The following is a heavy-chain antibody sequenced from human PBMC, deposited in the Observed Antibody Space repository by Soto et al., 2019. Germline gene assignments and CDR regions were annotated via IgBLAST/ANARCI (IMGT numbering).Heavy chain of an antibody. CDR3: AREGGRYCTGGSCQVDY. CDR2: IYYSGNT. V-gene: IGHV4-39*02. Sequence: QLQLQESGPGLVKPSETLSLTCTVSGGSISSSSYYWGWIRQPPGKGLEWIGSIYYSGNTYYTPSLQSRVTISVDTSTIQFSLKLSSVTAADTAVYYCAREGGRYCTGGSCQVDYWGQGTLVTVSS. J-gene: IGHJ4*02. CDR1: GGSISSSSYY. D-gene: IGHD2-15*01.